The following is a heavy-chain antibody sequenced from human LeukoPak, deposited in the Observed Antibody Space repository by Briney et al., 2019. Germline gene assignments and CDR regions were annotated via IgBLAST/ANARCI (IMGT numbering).Heavy chain of an antibody. D-gene: IGHD6-19*01. V-gene: IGHV3-30-3*01. J-gene: IGHJ4*02. CDR1: GFTFSSYA. CDR3: ARDDAVADTFDY. CDR2: ISYDGSNK. Sequence: GGSLRLSCAASGFTFSSYAMHWVRQAPGKGLEWVAVISYDGSNKYYADSVKGRFTISRDNSKNTLYLQMNSLRAEDTAVYYCARDDAVADTFDYWGQGTLVTVSS.